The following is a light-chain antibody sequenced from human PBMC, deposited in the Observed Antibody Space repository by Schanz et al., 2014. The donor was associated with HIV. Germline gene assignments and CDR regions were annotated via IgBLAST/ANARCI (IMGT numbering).Light chain of an antibody. J-gene: IGLJ2*01. Sequence: QSVLTQPPSVSAAPGQRVTISCSGHSYSIGYNFVSWFQQLPGTAPKLLIYNNNQRPSEIPDRFSGSKSGASATLDITGLQTGDEADYYCGTWDNSLTAVVFGGGTKLTVL. CDR1: SYSIGYNF. CDR3: GTWDNSLTAVV. CDR2: NNN. V-gene: IGLV1-51*01.